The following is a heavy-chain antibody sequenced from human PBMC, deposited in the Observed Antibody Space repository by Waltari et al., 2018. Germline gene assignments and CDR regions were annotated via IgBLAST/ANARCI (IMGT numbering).Heavy chain of an antibody. D-gene: IGHD3-22*01. CDR1: GGSISSHY. V-gene: IGHV4-59*11. J-gene: IGHJ4*02. CDR3: ARGVYDSSGYPSFDY. Sequence: QVQLQESGPGLVKPSETLSLTCTVSGGSISSHYWSWIRQPPGKGLEWIGYIYYSGSTNYNPSLKSRVTISVATSKNQFSLKLSSVTAADTAVYYCARGVYDSSGYPSFDYWGQGTLVTVSS. CDR2: IYYSGST.